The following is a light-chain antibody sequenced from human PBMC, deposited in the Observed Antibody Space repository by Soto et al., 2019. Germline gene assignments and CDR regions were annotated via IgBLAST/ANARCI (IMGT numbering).Light chain of an antibody. Sequence: QSALTQPASVSGSPGQSITISCTGTSSDVGGYNYVSWYQQHPGKAPKLMIYEVSNRPSGVSSRFSGSKSGNTASLTISGLQAEDEADYYCSSYTSSSTLYVFGTGTKVNVL. CDR3: SSYTSSSTLYV. V-gene: IGLV2-14*01. J-gene: IGLJ1*01. CDR1: SSDVGGYNY. CDR2: EVS.